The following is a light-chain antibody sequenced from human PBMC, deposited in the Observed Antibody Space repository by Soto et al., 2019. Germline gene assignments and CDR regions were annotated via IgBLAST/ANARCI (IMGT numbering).Light chain of an antibody. CDR2: GNN. Sequence: SVLTEPPSVSGAPGQRVAISCTWNSSNIGAGYDVHWYQQLPGTAPKLLIFGNNRRPSGVPDRLSGSKSGTSASLAITGLQAEDEGDYYCQTYDTSLTGRYVFGTGTKVTVL. J-gene: IGLJ1*01. CDR3: QTYDTSLTGRYV. CDR1: SSNIGAGYD. V-gene: IGLV1-40*01.